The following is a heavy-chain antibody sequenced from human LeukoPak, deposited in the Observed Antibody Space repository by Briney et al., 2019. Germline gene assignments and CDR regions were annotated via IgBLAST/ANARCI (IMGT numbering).Heavy chain of an antibody. D-gene: IGHD3-10*01. CDR2: ISGSGGST. CDR1: GFTFSSYA. J-gene: IGHJ6*03. CDR3: AKARDYYYYYYMDV. V-gene: IGHV3-23*01. Sequence: GGSLRLSCAASGFTFSSYAMSWVRQAPGKGLEWISAISGSGGSTYYADSVKGRFTISRDNSKNTLYLQMNSLRAEDTAGYYRAKARDYYYYYYMDVWGKGTTVTVSS.